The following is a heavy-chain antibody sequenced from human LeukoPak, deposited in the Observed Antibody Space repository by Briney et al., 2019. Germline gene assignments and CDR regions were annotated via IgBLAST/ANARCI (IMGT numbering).Heavy chain of an antibody. CDR2: ISSSSSTI. CDR3: ARDWTMIVVDLFDY. D-gene: IGHD3-22*01. Sequence: GGSLRLSCAASGFTFSSYSMNWVRQAPGKGLEWVSYISSSSSTIYYADSVKGRFTISRDNAKNPLYLQMNSLRDEDTAVYYCARDWTMIVVDLFDYWGQGTLVTVSS. V-gene: IGHV3-48*02. CDR1: GFTFSSYS. J-gene: IGHJ4*02.